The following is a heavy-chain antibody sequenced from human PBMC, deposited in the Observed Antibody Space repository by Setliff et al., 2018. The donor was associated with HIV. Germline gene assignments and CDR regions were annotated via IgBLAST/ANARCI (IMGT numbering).Heavy chain of an antibody. CDR1: GDSISSITYS. Sequence: SETLSLTCTVSGDSISSITYSWNWIRQLPGKGLEWIGHIYTSGNADYNPSLKSRLSISVDTSKKHFSLKLTSVTAAGTAVYYCARRASPPSGPYSQYYMDVWGRGTSVTVSS. V-gene: IGHV4-31*03. CDR3: ARRASPPSGPYSQYYMDV. CDR2: IYTSGNA. J-gene: IGHJ6*03. D-gene: IGHD2-21*01.